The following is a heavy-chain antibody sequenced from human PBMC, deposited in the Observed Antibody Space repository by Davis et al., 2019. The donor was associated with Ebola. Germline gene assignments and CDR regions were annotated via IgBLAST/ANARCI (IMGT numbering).Heavy chain of an antibody. J-gene: IGHJ6*02. CDR2: IYYSGST. V-gene: IGHV4-59*01. Sequence: PSETLSLTCTVSGGSISSYYWSWIRQPPGKGLEWIGYIYYSGSTNYNPSLKSRIPISVDTSKNQISLKLSSVTAADTAVYYCARGRGNSSGWYGGVGYGMDVWGQGTTVTVSS. D-gene: IGHD6-19*01. CDR3: ARGRGNSSGWYGGVGYGMDV. CDR1: GGSISSYY.